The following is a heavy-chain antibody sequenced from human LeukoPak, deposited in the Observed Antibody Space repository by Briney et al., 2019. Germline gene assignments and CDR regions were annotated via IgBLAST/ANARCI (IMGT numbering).Heavy chain of an antibody. CDR3: AKDVWWSVS. D-gene: IGHD2-8*02. CDR2: ISASGVDT. CDR1: GFTFSNHA. V-gene: IGHV3-23*01. Sequence: GGSLRLSCVASGFTFSNHAMTWVRQAPGKGLEWVSAISASGVDTFYAPSVKGRFTISRDNSKNTLYLQISSLRAEDTAIYYCAKDVWWSVSWGQGTLVTVSS. J-gene: IGHJ5*02.